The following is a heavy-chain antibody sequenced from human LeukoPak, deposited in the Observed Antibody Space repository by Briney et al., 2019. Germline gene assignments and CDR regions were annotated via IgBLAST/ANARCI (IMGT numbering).Heavy chain of an antibody. D-gene: IGHD3-22*01. CDR2: ISSSGSYI. CDR3: ARGLYPDYYVSSGSSPPEH. J-gene: IGHJ1*01. CDR1: GFTFNTYA. V-gene: IGHV3-21*01. Sequence: PGGSLRLSCAASGFTFNTYAMNWVRQAPGKGLEWVSSISSSGSYIYYADSMQGRFTISRDNSKNSLFLQMNSLRAEDTAVYYCARGLYPDYYVSSGSSPPEHWGQGTLVTVSS.